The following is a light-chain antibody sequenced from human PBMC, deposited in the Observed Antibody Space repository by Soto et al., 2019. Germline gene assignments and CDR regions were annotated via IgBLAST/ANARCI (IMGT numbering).Light chain of an antibody. CDR1: QSLNSD. CDR2: GAS. Sequence: ETVMTQSPATLSMSPGERATLSCRASQSLNSDLAWYQQKPGQAPRLLIYGASTRATGIPGRFSGSGFGTEFTLTISSLQSEDFAVYYCQQYNSWPLTFGGGTKVDIK. CDR3: QQYNSWPLT. J-gene: IGKJ4*01. V-gene: IGKV3-15*01.